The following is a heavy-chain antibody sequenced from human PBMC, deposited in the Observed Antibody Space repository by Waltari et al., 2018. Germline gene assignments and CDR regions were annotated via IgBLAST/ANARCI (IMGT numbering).Heavy chain of an antibody. J-gene: IGHJ4*02. D-gene: IGHD4-17*01. CDR2: ISGSGGST. Sequence: VQLLESGGGLVQSGGSLSLSCEASGLTFRSYALNWVRQAPGKGVEWVSVISGSGGSTDYADSVKGRFTISRDNSKNTLYLQMNNLRVEDTAVYYCASSLYGDYTQIWGRVFDYWGQGTLVTVSS. CDR1: GLTFRSYA. CDR3: ASSLYGDYTQIWGRVFDY. V-gene: IGHV3-23*01.